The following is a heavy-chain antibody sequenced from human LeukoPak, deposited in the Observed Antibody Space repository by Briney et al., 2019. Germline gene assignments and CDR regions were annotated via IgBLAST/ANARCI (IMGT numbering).Heavy chain of an antibody. CDR3: ARDSGQLLGGGYFDY. D-gene: IGHD3-10*01. CDR1: GFTFSNYN. J-gene: IGHJ4*02. CDR2: IGIRSSTI. Sequence: GGSLRLSCAASGFTFSNYNMNWVRQAPGKGLEWISYIGIRSSTIYYADSVKGRFTISRDNAKNSLYLQMNSLRAEDTAVYYCARDSGQLLGGGYFDYWGQGTLVTVSS. V-gene: IGHV3-48*01.